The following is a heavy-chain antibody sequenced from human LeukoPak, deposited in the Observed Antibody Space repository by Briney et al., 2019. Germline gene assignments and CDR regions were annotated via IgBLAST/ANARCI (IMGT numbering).Heavy chain of an antibody. V-gene: IGHV3-30*02. CDR2: IRYDGSNK. CDR1: GFTFNSYG. Sequence: GGSLRLSCAASGFTFNSYGMHWVRQAPGKALEGVAFIRYDGSNKYYADSVKGRFTISRDNSKNTLYLQMNSLRAEDTAVYYCANLIAARVRYDYWGQGTLVTVSS. D-gene: IGHD6-6*01. J-gene: IGHJ4*02. CDR3: ANLIAARVRYDY.